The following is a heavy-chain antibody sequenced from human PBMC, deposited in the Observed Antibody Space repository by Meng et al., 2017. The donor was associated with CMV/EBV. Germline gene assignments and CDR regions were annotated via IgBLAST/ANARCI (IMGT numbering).Heavy chain of an antibody. Sequence: GSLRLSCTVSGGAISSYYWSWIRQPPGKGLDRIGYIYYSGSTNYNPSLKSRVTISVDTSKNQFSLKLSSVTAADTAVYYCARAFVDTAMVDYYYGMDVWGQGTTVTVSS. CDR2: IYYSGST. CDR1: GGAISSYY. D-gene: IGHD5-18*01. CDR3: ARAFVDTAMVDYYYGMDV. J-gene: IGHJ6*02. V-gene: IGHV4-59*01.